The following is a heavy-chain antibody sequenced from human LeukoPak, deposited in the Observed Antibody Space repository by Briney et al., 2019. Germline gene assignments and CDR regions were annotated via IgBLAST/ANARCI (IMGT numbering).Heavy chain of an antibody. Sequence: PGGSLRLSCAASGFTFSSYAMHWVRQAPGKGLEYVSAVSSNGGSTYYADSVKGSFTISRDNSKNTLYLQMSSLRAEDTAVYYCVKGQYSGYDAGFDYWGQGTLATVSS. J-gene: IGHJ4*02. CDR2: VSSNGGST. D-gene: IGHD5-12*01. CDR1: GFTFSSYA. CDR3: VKGQYSGYDAGFDY. V-gene: IGHV3-64D*06.